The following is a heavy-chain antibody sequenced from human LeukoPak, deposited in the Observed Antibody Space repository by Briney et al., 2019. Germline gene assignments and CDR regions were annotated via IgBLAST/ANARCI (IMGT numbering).Heavy chain of an antibody. CDR1: GFTFSSYA. J-gene: IGHJ4*02. Sequence: PGGSLRLCCSASGFTFSSYAMHWVRQAPGKGLEYASAISSNGGSTYYADSVKGRFTISRDNSKNTLYLQMSSLRAEDTAVYYCVKDHGQWLVVFGWGQGTLVTVSS. D-gene: IGHD6-19*01. CDR3: VKDHGQWLVVFG. CDR2: ISSNGGST. V-gene: IGHV3-64D*06.